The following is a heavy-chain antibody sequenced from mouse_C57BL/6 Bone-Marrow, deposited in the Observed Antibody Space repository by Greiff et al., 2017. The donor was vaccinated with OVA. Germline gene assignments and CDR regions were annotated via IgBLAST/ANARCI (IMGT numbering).Heavy chain of an antibody. CDR3: ARIYDYPWFAY. V-gene: IGHV1-81*01. J-gene: IGHJ3*01. CDR1: GYTFTSYG. CDR2: IYPRSGNT. D-gene: IGHD2-4*01. Sequence: QVQLKQSGAELARPGASVKLSCKASGYTFTSYGISWVKQRTGQGLEWIGEIYPRSGNTYYNEKFKGKATLTADKSSSTAYMELRSLTSEDAAVYFCARIYDYPWFAYWGQGTLVTVSA.